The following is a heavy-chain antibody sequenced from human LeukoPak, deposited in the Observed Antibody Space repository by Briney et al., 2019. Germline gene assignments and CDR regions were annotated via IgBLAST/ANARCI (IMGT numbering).Heavy chain of an antibody. J-gene: IGHJ6*03. V-gene: IGHV2-70*11. CDR2: IDWDDDK. D-gene: IGHD6-6*01. CDR1: GFSLSTSGMC. Sequence: SGPALVKPTQTLTLTCTFSGFSLSTSGMCVSWIRQPPGKALEWLARIDWDDDKYYSTSLKTRLTISKDTSKNQVVLTMTNMDPVDTATYYCARTKQLVPPYYYYMDVWGQGTLVTVSS. CDR3: ARTKQLVPPYYYYMDV.